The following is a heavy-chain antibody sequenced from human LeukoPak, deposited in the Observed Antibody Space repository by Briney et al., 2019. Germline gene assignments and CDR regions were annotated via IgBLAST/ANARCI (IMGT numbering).Heavy chain of an antibody. J-gene: IGHJ6*03. D-gene: IGHD6-13*01. Sequence: PSETLSLTCTVSGGSISSYYWSWIRQPPGEGLEWIGYIYYSGSTNYNPSLKSRVTISVDTSKNQFSLKLSSVTAADTAVYYCARDAGYYMDVWGKGTTVTVSS. CDR1: GGSISSYY. CDR2: IYYSGST. CDR3: ARDAGYYMDV. V-gene: IGHV4-59*01.